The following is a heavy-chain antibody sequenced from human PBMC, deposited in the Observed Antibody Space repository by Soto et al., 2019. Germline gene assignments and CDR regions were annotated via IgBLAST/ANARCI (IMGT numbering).Heavy chain of an antibody. V-gene: IGHV5-10-1*01. Sequence: PGESLQISCKGSVYSFTSYWISWVRQMPGKGLEWMGRIDPSDSYTNYSPSFQGHVTISADKSISTAYLQWSSLKASDTAMYYCATKRGDSTVPGGWFDPWGQGTLVTISA. J-gene: IGHJ5*02. CDR1: VYSFTSYW. CDR3: ATKRGDSTVPGGWFDP. CDR2: IDPSDSYT. D-gene: IGHD4-17*01.